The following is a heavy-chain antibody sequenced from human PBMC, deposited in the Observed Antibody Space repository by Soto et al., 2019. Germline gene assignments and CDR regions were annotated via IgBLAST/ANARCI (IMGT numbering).Heavy chain of an antibody. CDR3: ARDPTPSL. J-gene: IGHJ4*02. Sequence: TSETLSLTCTVSGASISSYYWSWIRQPPGKGLEWIGYVYYSGSTNYKPSLKSRVTISVDTSKNQFSLKLSSVTAADTAMYYCARDPTPSLWGQGTLVTVSS. CDR2: VYYSGST. CDR1: GASISSYY. V-gene: IGHV4-59*01.